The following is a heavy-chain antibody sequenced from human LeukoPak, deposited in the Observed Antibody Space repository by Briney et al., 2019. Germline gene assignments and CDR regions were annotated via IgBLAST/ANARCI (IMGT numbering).Heavy chain of an antibody. V-gene: IGHV4-59*01. D-gene: IGHD2-2*02. CDR2: IYYSGST. CDR1: GGSISSYY. CDR3: ARDSSADCSSTSCYSLHY. J-gene: IGHJ4*02. Sequence: SETLSLTCTVSGGSISSYYWSWIRQPPGKGLEWIGYIYYSGSTNYNPSLKSRVTISVDTSKNQFSLKLSSVTAADTAVYYCARDSSADCSSTSCYSLHYWGQGTLVTVSS.